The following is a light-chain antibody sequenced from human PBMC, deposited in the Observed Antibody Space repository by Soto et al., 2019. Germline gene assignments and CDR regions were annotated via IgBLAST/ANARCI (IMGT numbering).Light chain of an antibody. V-gene: IGKV3-20*01. Sequence: EIVLTQSPGSLSLSPGERATLSCRASQSITRNYLAWYQQKPGQAPRLLLYGASSRATGIPDRFSGSGSGTDFSLTISRLEPEDFALYFCQQYGSSVWTFGQGTKVEI. CDR2: GAS. J-gene: IGKJ1*01. CDR3: QQYGSSVWT. CDR1: QSITRNY.